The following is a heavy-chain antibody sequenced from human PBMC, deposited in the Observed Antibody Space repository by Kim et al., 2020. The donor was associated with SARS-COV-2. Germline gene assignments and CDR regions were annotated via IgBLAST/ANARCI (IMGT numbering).Heavy chain of an antibody. Sequence: SETLSLTCSVSGGAGSGDVSCWSWIRQSPGKGLEWIGYTYYSGVTLYNPTLKSRLTISVDKSNNQFSLTLSSVTAADTAVFYCARTHENYDSWYDPWGQGTLVSVSS. J-gene: IGHJ5*02. CDR3: ARTHENYDSWYDP. V-gene: IGHV4-30-4*01. D-gene: IGHD3-9*01. CDR1: GGAGSGDVSC. CDR2: TYYSGVT.